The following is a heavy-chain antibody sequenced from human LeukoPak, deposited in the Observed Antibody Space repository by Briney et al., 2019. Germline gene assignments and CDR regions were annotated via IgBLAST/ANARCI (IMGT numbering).Heavy chain of an antibody. CDR3: ASDTYYDFWSGYYQRDYYYYGMDV. D-gene: IGHD3-3*01. V-gene: IGHV1-69*01. CDR1: GGTFSSYA. CDR2: TIPIFGTA. Sequence: SVKVSCKASGGTFSSYAISWVRQAPGQGLEWMGGTIPIFGTANYAQKFQGRVTITADESTSTAYMELSSLRTEDTAVYYCASDTYYDFWSGYYQRDYYYYGMDVWGQGTTVTVSS. J-gene: IGHJ6*02.